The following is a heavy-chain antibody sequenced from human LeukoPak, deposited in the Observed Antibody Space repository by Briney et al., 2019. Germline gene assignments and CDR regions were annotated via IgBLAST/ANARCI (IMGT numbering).Heavy chain of an antibody. CDR2: ISASGNYI. J-gene: IGHJ3*02. CDR1: GFSFSSYS. D-gene: IGHD3-16*01. CDR3: ARGLYYYVTDAFDI. V-gene: IGHV3-21*01. Sequence: GGSLRLSCAAPGFSFSSYSMNWVRQAPGRGLEWVSSISASGNYIYYADSVKGRFTISRDSAENSLYLQMNSLGAEDTAVYYCARGLYYYVTDAFDIWGQGTMVTVS.